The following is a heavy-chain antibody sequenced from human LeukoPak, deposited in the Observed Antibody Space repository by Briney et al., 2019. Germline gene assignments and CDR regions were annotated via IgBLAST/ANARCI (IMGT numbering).Heavy chain of an antibody. V-gene: IGHV3-21*01. D-gene: IGHD6-13*01. Sequence: GGSLRLSCAASGFTFSSYAMHWVRQAPGKGLEWVSSISSSSSYIYYADSVKGRFTISRDNAKNSLYLQMNSLRAEDTAVYYCARDLRGIGSDWGQGTLVTVSS. CDR2: ISSSSSYI. J-gene: IGHJ4*02. CDR3: ARDLRGIGSD. CDR1: GFTFSSYA.